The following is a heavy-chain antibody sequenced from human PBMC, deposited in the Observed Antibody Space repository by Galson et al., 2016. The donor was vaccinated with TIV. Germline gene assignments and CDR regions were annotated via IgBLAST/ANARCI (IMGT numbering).Heavy chain of an antibody. CDR1: GFTFSGYG. CDR2: ILYDGNNR. Sequence: SLRLSCAASGFTFSGYGMHWVRQAPGKGLEWVAFILYDGNNRYYADSVKGRFTTSRDNSKNTLYLQINSLRAEDTAVYYCAKGAAGRLYYYYHMDVWGRGTTVTVSS. V-gene: IGHV3-30*02. CDR3: AKGAAGRLYYYYHMDV. D-gene: IGHD6-13*01. J-gene: IGHJ6*03.